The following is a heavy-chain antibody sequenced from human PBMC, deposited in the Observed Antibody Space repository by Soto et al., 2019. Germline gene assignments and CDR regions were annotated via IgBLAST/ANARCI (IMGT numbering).Heavy chain of an antibody. V-gene: IGHV3-30-3*01. J-gene: IGHJ5*02. CDR1: EFDFSNFA. D-gene: IGHD3-3*01. CDR3: VSAKWIFALRAPFDP. CDR2: ISYDGDTQ. Sequence: QVQLEESGGGVVQPGRSLRLSCAASEFDFSNFAMHWVRQAPGKGLEWMAVISYDGDTQYYADSAKGRFTISRDNSKNTLYLQMNRLTTEETAVYYGVSAKWIFALRAPFDPWGQGTLVSVSS.